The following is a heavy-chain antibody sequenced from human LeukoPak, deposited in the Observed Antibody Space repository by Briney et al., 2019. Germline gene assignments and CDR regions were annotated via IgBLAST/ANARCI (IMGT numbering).Heavy chain of an antibody. J-gene: IGHJ6*03. CDR1: GFTFSDYY. Sequence: GGSLRLSCAASGFTFSDYYMSWIRPAPGKGLEWVSYISSSGSTIYYADSVKGRFTISRDNAKNSLYLQMNSLRAEDTAVYYCARVRDYYGSGSYYRPIYYYYYMDVWGKGTTVTVSS. V-gene: IGHV3-11*04. CDR2: ISSSGSTI. CDR3: ARVRDYYGSGSYYRPIYYYYYMDV. D-gene: IGHD3-10*01.